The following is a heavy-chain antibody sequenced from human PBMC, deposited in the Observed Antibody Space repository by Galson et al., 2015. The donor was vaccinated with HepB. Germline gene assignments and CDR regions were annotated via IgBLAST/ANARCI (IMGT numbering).Heavy chain of an antibody. V-gene: IGHV3-9*01. CDR2: ISWNSGSI. J-gene: IGHJ3*02. CDR1: GFTFDDYA. D-gene: IGHD5-24*01. CDR3: AKAKRDGYTLGAFDI. Sequence: SLRLSCAASGFTFDDYAMHWVRRAPGKGLEWVSGISWNSGSIGYADSVKGRFTISRDNAKNSLYLQMNSLRAEDTALYYCAKAKRDGYTLGAFDIWGQGTMVTVSS.